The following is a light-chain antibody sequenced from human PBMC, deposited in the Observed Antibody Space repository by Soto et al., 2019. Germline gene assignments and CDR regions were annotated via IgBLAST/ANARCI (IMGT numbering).Light chain of an antibody. Sequence: EIVLTQSPATLSLSPGDRATLSCRASQSVSSYLAWYQQKPGQAPRLLIYDASNRATGIPARFSGSGSGTDFTLTISSLEPEDFSVYYCQQRSSPETFGQGTKLEIK. CDR1: QSVSSY. CDR2: DAS. CDR3: QQRSSPET. J-gene: IGKJ2*01. V-gene: IGKV3-11*01.